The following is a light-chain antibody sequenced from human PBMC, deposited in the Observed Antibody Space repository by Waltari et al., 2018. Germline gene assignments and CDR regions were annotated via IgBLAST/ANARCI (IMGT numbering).Light chain of an antibody. CDR3: QQYGSSPLT. CDR1: QSVSSSY. J-gene: IGKJ4*01. CDR2: GAS. Sequence: EIVLTQSPGTLSLSPGERATLSCRASQSVSSSYLAWYQQKLGQAPRLLIYGASSRATGIPDRFGGSGSGTDFTLTISRLEPEDFAVYYCQQYGSSPLTFGGGTKVEIK. V-gene: IGKV3-20*01.